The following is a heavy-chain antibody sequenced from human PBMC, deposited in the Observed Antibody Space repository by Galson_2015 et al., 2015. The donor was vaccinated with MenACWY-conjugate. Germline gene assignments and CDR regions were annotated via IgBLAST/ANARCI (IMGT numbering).Heavy chain of an antibody. V-gene: IGHV3-23*01. CDR1: GFTFSSYA. CDR2: IDGSGAFT. D-gene: IGHD4-23*01. Sequence: SLRLSCAASGFTFSSYALIWVRQAPGKGLEWVSGIDGSGAFTWYAGSVKGRFAMSRDNSKGTAYLHMSSLRSDDTAVYYCAISREVVTPFSPCDLWGQGTMITVSS. CDR3: AISREVVTPFSPCDL. J-gene: IGHJ3*01.